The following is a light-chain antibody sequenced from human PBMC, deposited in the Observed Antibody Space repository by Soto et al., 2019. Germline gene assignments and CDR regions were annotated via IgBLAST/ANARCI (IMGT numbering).Light chain of an antibody. CDR1: QDISNS. CDR2: DAS. Sequence: DIQMPQSPSSLSASVGDRVTITCQACQDISNSLNWYQHKPGKAPKLLIYDASSLETGVPSRFGGSGSGTDFTFTISSLQPEDIATYYCQQYDKVPLTFGGGTKVAI. J-gene: IGKJ4*01. CDR3: QQYDKVPLT. V-gene: IGKV1-33*01.